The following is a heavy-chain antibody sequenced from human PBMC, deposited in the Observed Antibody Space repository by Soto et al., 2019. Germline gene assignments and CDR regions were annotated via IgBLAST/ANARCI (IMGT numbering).Heavy chain of an antibody. CDR1: GGSISSGGYS. CDR2: IYHSGTT. D-gene: IGHD2-15*01. V-gene: IGHV4-30-2*03. J-gene: IGHJ4*02. Sequence: TLSLTCAVSGGSISSGGYSWSWIRQPPGKGLEWIGYIYHSGTTNYNPSLKSRVSISVDTSKNQFSLRLSSVTAVDTAIYYCARLRGYCSGGSCYHFDCWGQGTLVTVSS. CDR3: ARLRGYCSGGSCYHFDC.